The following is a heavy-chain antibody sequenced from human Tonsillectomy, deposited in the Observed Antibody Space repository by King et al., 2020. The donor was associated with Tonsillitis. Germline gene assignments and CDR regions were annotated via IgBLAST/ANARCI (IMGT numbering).Heavy chain of an antibody. CDR2: LSWNSGSI. J-gene: IGHJ2*01. CDR3: TKVYDILPGYSLSPWYFDL. V-gene: IGHV3-9*01. CDR1: GFTFDDYA. D-gene: IGHD3-9*01. Sequence: VQLVESGGGLVQPGRSLRLSCAASGFTFDDYAMHWVRQAPGKGLEWVSGLSWNSGSIGYADSVKGRYTISRDNDKNSLHLHMNSLGAEDTALYYCTKVYDILPGYSLSPWYFDLWGRGTLVTVSS.